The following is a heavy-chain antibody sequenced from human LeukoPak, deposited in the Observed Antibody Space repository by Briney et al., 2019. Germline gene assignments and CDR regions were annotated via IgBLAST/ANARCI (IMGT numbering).Heavy chain of an antibody. CDR1: GFTFSSYG. Sequence: GGSLRLSCAASGFTFSSYGMHWVRQAPGKGLEWVAVIWYDGSNKYYADSVKGRFTISRDNSKNTLYLQMNSLRAEDTAVYYCARDPTSGYYGMVPWGQGTLVTVSS. CDR2: IWYDGSNK. D-gene: IGHD3-22*01. J-gene: IGHJ5*02. CDR3: ARDPTSGYYGMVP. V-gene: IGHV3-33*01.